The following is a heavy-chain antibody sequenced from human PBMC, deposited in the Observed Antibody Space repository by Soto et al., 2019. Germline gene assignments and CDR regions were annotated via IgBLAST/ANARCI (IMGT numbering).Heavy chain of an antibody. D-gene: IGHD6-6*01. CDR1: GYTFTSYD. Sequence: GASVKVSCKASGYTFTSYDINWVRQATGQGLEWMGWMNPNSGNTGYAQKFQGRATMTRNTSISTAYMELSSLRSEDTAVYYCCVLLRSSPPYMDGWGKGTTVTVSS. V-gene: IGHV1-8*01. CDR3: CVLLRSSPPYMDG. CDR2: MNPNSGNT. J-gene: IGHJ6*03.